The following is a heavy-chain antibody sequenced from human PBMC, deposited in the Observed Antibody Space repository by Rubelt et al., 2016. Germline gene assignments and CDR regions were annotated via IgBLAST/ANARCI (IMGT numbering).Heavy chain of an antibody. CDR3: AGARAGYFQH. Sequence: HWVRQAPGKGLVWVSRINSDGSSTSYADSVKGRFTISRDNAKNTLYLQMNSLRAEDTAVYYCAGARAGYFQHWGQGTLVTVSS. CDR2: INSDGSST. J-gene: IGHJ1*01. V-gene: IGHV3-74*01.